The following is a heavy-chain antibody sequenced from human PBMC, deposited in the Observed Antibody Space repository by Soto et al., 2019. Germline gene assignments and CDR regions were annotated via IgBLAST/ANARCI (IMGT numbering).Heavy chain of an antibody. V-gene: IGHV4-39*01. CDR1: GGSISSSSYY. CDR2: IYYSGST. CDR3: ARGRKWFDT. Sequence: PSETLSLTCTVSGGSISSSSYYWGWIRQPPGKGLEWIGSIYYSGSTYYNPSLKSRVTISVDTSKNQFSMKLSSVTAADTAVYYCARGRKWFDTWGQGTMVTVS. J-gene: IGHJ5*02.